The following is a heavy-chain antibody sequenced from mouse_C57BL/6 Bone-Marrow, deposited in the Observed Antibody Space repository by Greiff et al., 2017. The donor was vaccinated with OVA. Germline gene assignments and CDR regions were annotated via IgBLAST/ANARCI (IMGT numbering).Heavy chain of an antibody. D-gene: IGHD1-2*01. CDR3: AINRVLRPWYFDV. J-gene: IGHJ1*03. Sequence: QVQLQQSGPGLVQPSQSLSITCTVSGFSLTSYGVHWVRQSPGKGLEWLGVIWSGGSTDYNAAFISRLSISKDNSKSQVFFKMNSLQADDTAIYYCAINRVLRPWYFDVWGTGTTVTVSS. CDR1: GFSLTSYG. CDR2: IWSGGST. V-gene: IGHV2-2*01.